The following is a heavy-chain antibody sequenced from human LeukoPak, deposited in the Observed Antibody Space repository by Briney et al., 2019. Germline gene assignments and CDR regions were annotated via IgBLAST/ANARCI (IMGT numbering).Heavy chain of an antibody. J-gene: IGHJ4*02. V-gene: IGHV3-23*01. CDR2: ISASGDIT. Sequence: GGSLRLSCAASGFIFSSHGMNWVRQAPGKGLEWVSGISASGDITYYADSVKGRFTIFRDNSKNILYLQMNSLRVEDTAVYYCAKGHGDSIGYYYFDSWGQGTLVTVSS. CDR1: GFIFSSHG. D-gene: IGHD3-22*01. CDR3: AKGHGDSIGYYYFDS.